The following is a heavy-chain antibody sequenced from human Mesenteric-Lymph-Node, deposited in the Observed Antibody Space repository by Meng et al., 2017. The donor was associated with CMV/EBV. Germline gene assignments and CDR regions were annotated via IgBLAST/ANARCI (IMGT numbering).Heavy chain of an antibody. D-gene: IGHD6-13*01. J-gene: IGHJ1*01. Sequence: CEGSGFTFSTYSMNWVRQAPGKGLEWVSTVTGGSPYVYYADSVEGRFTTSRDNAKNSVSLQMNSLRVEDTAVYYCARHLDTSNWFIGYWGQGILVTVSS. V-gene: IGHV3-21*01. CDR3: ARHLDTSNWFIGY. CDR1: GFTFSTYS. CDR2: VTGGSPYV.